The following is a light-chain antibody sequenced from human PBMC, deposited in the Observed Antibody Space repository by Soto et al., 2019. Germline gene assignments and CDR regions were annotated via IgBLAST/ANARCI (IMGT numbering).Light chain of an antibody. CDR2: GAS. CDR1: QSVSSSY. J-gene: IGKJ3*01. CDR3: QQYGSSPVT. Sequence: EIVLMQSPGTLSLSPGERATLSCRASQSVSSSYLAWYQQKPGQAPRLLIYGASSRATGIPDRFSGSGSGTDFTLTSSRLEPEDFAVYYCQQYGSSPVTFGPGTKVDIK. V-gene: IGKV3-20*01.